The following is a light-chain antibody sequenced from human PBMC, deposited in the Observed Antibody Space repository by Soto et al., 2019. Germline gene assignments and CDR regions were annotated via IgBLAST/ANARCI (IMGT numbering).Light chain of an antibody. Sequence: QSALTQSAPVSGSPGQSITISCTGTSSDVGGYNYVSWYQHHPGKAPKLMIYDVNNRPSGVSNRFSGSKSGNTASLTISGLQAEDEADYYCSSYTTSSTYVFGSGTK. J-gene: IGLJ1*01. CDR3: SSYTTSSTYV. CDR2: DVN. CDR1: SSDVGGYNY. V-gene: IGLV2-14*03.